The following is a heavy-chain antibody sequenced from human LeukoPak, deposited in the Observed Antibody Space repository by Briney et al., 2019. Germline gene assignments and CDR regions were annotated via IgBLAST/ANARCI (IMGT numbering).Heavy chain of an antibody. Sequence: EPSETLSLTCTVSGGSISSYYWSWIRQPPGKGLEWIGYIYYSGSTNYNPSLKSRVTISVDTSKNQFSLKLSSVTAADTAVYYCARGASPKDAVFFDYWGQGALITVSS. J-gene: IGHJ4*02. CDR2: IYYSGST. CDR3: ARGASPKDAVFFDY. CDR1: GGSISSYY. D-gene: IGHD3-16*01. V-gene: IGHV4-59*08.